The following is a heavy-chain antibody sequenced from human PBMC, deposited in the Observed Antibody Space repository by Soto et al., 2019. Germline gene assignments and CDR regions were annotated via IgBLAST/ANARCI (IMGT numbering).Heavy chain of an antibody. CDR2: IVPTVDTS. J-gene: IGHJ4*02. D-gene: IGHD5-12*01. CDR3: VRVVAIPGYPDN. Sequence: QVQLLQSGAEVRQPASSVKVSCKTSGATFSSYAITWVRQAPGQGLEWMGGIVPTVDTSTYAQKFQGRVTITADKFTNTVYMELSSLRSDDTAVYYCVRVVAIPGYPDNWGQGTLVTVPS. V-gene: IGHV1-69*14. CDR1: GATFSSYA.